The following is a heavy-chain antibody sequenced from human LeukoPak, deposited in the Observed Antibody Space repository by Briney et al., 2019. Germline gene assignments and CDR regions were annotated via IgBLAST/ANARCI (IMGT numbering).Heavy chain of an antibody. Sequence: SETLSLTCTVSGGSISSGDYYWSWIRQPPGKGLEWIGYIYYSGSTYYNPSLKSRVTISVDTSENQFSLKVSSVTAADTAVYYCARGYSSGSGTNYFDYWGQGTLVTVSS. V-gene: IGHV4-30-4*01. J-gene: IGHJ4*02. D-gene: IGHD3-10*01. CDR3: ARGYSSGSGTNYFDY. CDR1: GGSISSGDYY. CDR2: IYYSGST.